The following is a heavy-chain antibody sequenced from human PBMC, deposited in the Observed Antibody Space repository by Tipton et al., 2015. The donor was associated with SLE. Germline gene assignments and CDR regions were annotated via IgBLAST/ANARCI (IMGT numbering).Heavy chain of an antibody. CDR3: ARSVTPAAIGWFDP. CDR2: IYRSGST. CDR1: GFSISSGYY. D-gene: IGHD2-2*01. J-gene: IGHJ5*02. Sequence: LVKPTETLSLTCTVSGFSISSGYYWGWMRQSPGKGLEWIGSIYRSGSTYYTPSLRSRVTISLDTSMNQFSLDLSSVTAADTAVYYCARSVTPAAIGWFDPWGQGTLVTVSS. V-gene: IGHV4-38-2*02.